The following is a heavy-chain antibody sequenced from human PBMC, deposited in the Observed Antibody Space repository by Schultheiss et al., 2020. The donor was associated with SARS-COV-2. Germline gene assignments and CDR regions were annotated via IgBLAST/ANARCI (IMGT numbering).Heavy chain of an antibody. J-gene: IGHJ5*02. Sequence: ASVKVSCKASGYTFTGYYMHWVRQAPGQGLEWMGGFDPEDGETIYAQKFQGRVTMTEDTSTDTAYMELSSLRSEDTAVYYCATVPRIVVVPAGGWFDPWGQGTLVTVSS. V-gene: IGHV1-24*01. CDR2: FDPEDGET. CDR1: GYTFTGYY. D-gene: IGHD2-2*01. CDR3: ATVPRIVVVPAGGWFDP.